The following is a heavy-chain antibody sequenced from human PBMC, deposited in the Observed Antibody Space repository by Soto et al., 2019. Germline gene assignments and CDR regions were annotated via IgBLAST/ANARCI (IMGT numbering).Heavy chain of an antibody. CDR3: ARRSDYYGSGSYYSDYFDY. Sequence: SETLSLTCTVSGGSISSSSYYWGWVRQPPGKGLEWIGSIYYSGSTYYNPSLKSRVTISVDTSKNQFSLKLSSVTAADTAVYYCARRSDYYGSGSYYSDYFDYWGQGTLVTVSS. J-gene: IGHJ4*02. D-gene: IGHD3-10*01. CDR1: GGSISSSSYY. V-gene: IGHV4-39*01. CDR2: IYYSGST.